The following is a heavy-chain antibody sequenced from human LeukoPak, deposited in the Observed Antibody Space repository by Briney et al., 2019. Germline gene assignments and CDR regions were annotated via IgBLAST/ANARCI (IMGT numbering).Heavy chain of an antibody. J-gene: IGHJ4*02. D-gene: IGHD6-19*01. Sequence: GASVKVSCKTSGYTFTSYAMNWVRQAPGQGLEWMGWINTNTGNPTYAQGFTGRFVFSLDTSVSTAYLQISSLKAEDTAVYYCASLFPAPTRYSSGWYLDYWGQGTLVTVSS. CDR3: ASLFPAPTRYSSGWYLDY. V-gene: IGHV7-4-1*02. CDR2: INTNTGNP. CDR1: GYTFTSYA.